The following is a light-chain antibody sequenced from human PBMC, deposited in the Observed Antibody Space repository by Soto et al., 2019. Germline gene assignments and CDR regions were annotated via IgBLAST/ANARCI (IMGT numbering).Light chain of an antibody. CDR3: QQYGSSPLT. V-gene: IGKV3-20*01. CDR1: ERIYSAY. Sequence: EVVLTQSPGTLSLSRGERATLSCRASERIYSAYLGWYQQKPGQAPRLLIYGTSSRATGIPDRFSGSGSGTDFTLTISRLEPEDFAVYHCQQYGSSPLTFGGGTKVEIK. J-gene: IGKJ4*01. CDR2: GTS.